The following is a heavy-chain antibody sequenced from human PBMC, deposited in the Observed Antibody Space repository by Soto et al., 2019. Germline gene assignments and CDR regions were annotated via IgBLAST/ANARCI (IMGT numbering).Heavy chain of an antibody. CDR1: GYSFTSYW. J-gene: IGHJ5*02. CDR3: ARRRANSSGWLGDNWFDP. CDR2: IYPGDSDT. D-gene: IGHD6-19*01. Sequence: GESLKISCKGSGYSFTSYWIGWVRQMPGKGLEWMGIIYPGDSDTRYSPSFQGQVTVSADKSISTAYLQWSSLKASDTAMYYCARRRANSSGWLGDNWFDPWGQGTLVTVSS. V-gene: IGHV5-51*01.